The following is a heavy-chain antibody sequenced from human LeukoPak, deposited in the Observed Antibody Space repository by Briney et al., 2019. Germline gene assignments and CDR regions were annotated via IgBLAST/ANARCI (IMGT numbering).Heavy chain of an antibody. CDR2: IKPDGSGK. V-gene: IGHV3-7*01. CDR3: ARCAVAAAGDY. D-gene: IGHD6-13*01. J-gene: IGHJ4*02. CDR1: GLTFSSYW. Sequence: GGSLRLSCAASGLTFSSYWMSWVRQAPGKGPERVANIKPDGSGKYYVDSVKGRFTISRDNAENSLFLHMNSLRAEDTAVYYCARCAVAAAGDYWGRGTLVTVSS.